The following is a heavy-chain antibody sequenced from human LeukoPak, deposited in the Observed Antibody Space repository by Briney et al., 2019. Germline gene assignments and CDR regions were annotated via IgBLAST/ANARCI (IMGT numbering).Heavy chain of an antibody. CDR3: VRTIVVVPDAPNWFDP. V-gene: IGHV5-51*01. CDR1: GYTFTSYW. J-gene: IGHJ5*02. Sequence: GESLKISCKGSGYTFTSYWIGWVRRMPGKGLEWMGIIYPGDSDIRYSPSFQGQVTISADKSISTAYLHWNSLKPSDSAMYYCVRTIVVVPDAPNWFDPWGQGTLVTVSS. CDR2: IYPGDSDI. D-gene: IGHD2-2*01.